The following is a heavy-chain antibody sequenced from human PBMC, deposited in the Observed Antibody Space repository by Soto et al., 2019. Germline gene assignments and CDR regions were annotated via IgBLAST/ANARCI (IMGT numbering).Heavy chain of an antibody. Sequence: RLSCAASGFTFSSYAMSWVRQAPGKGLEWVSAISGSGGSTYYADSVKGRFTISRDNSKNTLYLQMNSLRAEDTAVYYCAKVVGARPGIFDYWGQGTLVTVSS. CDR1: GFTFSSYA. D-gene: IGHD1-26*01. V-gene: IGHV3-23*01. J-gene: IGHJ4*02. CDR3: AKVVGARPGIFDY. CDR2: ISGSGGST.